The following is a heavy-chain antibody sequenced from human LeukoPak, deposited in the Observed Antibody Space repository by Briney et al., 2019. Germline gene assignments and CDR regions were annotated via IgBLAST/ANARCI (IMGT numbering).Heavy chain of an antibody. CDR2: INGDGRIT. V-gene: IGHV3-74*01. CDR3: AREVLGFSLDY. CDR1: GFTFSSYW. Sequence: GGSLRLSCAASGFTFSSYWMHWVRQDPGKGLVWVSRINGDGRITYYADSVKGRFIISRDNAKNTLYLQMNSLTAEDTAVYYCAREVLGFSLDYWGQATLVTVSS. J-gene: IGHJ4*02. D-gene: IGHD5-18*01.